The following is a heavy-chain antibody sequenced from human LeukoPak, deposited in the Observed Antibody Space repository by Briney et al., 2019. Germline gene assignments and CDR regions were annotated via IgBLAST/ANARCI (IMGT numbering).Heavy chain of an antibody. CDR1: GGSISSSNW. Sequence: PSETLSLTCAVSGGSISSSNWWSWVRQPPGKGLEWIGEIYHSGSTNYNPSLKSRVTISVDKSKNQFSLKLSSLTAADTAVYYCARGYGSGSYRPFDVWGQGTTVTVSS. V-gene: IGHV4-4*02. D-gene: IGHD3-10*01. J-gene: IGHJ6*02. CDR2: IYHSGST. CDR3: ARGYGSGSYRPFDV.